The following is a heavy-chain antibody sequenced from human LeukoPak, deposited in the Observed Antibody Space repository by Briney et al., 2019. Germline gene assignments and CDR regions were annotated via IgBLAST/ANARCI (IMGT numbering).Heavy chain of an antibody. Sequence: PGGSLRLSCAASGFTFSRDAMSWVRQAPGEGLEWVSGISGSGGRTYYADSVKGRFSISRDNSKSTLYLQMNSLRAEDTAVYYWAKDLKTVTIGRLMDVWRRGTTVTVS. CDR2: ISGSGGRT. CDR1: GFTFSRDA. CDR3: AKDLKTVTIGRLMDV. J-gene: IGHJ6*03. D-gene: IGHD4-17*01. V-gene: IGHV3-23*01.